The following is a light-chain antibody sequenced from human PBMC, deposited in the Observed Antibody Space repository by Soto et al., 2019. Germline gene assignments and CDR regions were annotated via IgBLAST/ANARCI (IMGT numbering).Light chain of an antibody. Sequence: IQLTQSPSSLSASLGDRVTITCRASQGISTYLACYQQKPGKLPKVLIYAASTLQPGVPSRFSGSGSGTDFTLTINSLQPDDIATYYCQNYDSAPITFGQGTRLEIK. J-gene: IGKJ5*01. CDR1: QGISTY. CDR3: QNYDSAPIT. CDR2: AAS. V-gene: IGKV1-27*01.